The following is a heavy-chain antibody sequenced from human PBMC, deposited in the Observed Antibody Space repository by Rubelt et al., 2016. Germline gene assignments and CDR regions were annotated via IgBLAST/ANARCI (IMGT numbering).Heavy chain of an antibody. V-gene: IGHV4-34*01. CDR1: GGSFSGYY. CDR2: INHSGST. Sequence: QVQLQQWGAGLLKPSETLSLTCAVYGGSFSGYYWSWIRQPPGKGLEWIGEINHSGSTNYNPSLKSRVTISVDTSKTQFSLKLSSVTAAATAVYYCARGKEGLGVTMMDYWGQGTLVTVSS. CDR3: ARGKEGLGVTMMDY. D-gene: IGHD3-22*01. J-gene: IGHJ4*02.